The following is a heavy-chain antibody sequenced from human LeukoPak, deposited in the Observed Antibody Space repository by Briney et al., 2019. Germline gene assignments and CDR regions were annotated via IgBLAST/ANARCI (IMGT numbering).Heavy chain of an antibody. V-gene: IGHV1-46*01. Sequence: ASVKVSCKASGYTFTSYYMHWVRQAPGQGLEWMGIINPSGGSTSYAQKFQGRVTMTRDTSTSTVYMELSSLRSEDTAVYYCARDRSVDTAMVVLFDYWGQGTLVTVST. D-gene: IGHD5-18*01. CDR2: INPSGGST. J-gene: IGHJ4*02. CDR1: GYTFTSYY. CDR3: ARDRSVDTAMVVLFDY.